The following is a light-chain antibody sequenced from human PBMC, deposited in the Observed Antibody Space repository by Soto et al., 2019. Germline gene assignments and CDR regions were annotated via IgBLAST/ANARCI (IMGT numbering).Light chain of an antibody. V-gene: IGKV2-30*01. CDR3: LQGTYWPYT. Sequence: DVVMTQSPLSLPVTLGQPASISCSSSQRLVSSDGNTYLSWFQQSPGQSPRRLIYQVSNRESGVPDRFSGSGSGTDFTLKISRVEAEDVGIYFCLQGTYWPYTFGQGTNLEIK. CDR2: QVS. CDR1: QRLVSSDGNTY. J-gene: IGKJ2*01.